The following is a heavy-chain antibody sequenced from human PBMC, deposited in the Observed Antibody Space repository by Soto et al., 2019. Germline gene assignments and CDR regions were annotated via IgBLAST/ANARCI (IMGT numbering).Heavy chain of an antibody. Sequence: GGSLRLSCAASGFTFSSYAMSWVRQAPGKGLEWVSAISGGGGSTYYADSVKGRFTISRDNSKNTLYLQMNSLRAEDTAVYYCARGPTVTTLYYMDVWGKGTTVTVSS. D-gene: IGHD4-17*01. CDR2: ISGGGGST. CDR3: ARGPTVTTLYYMDV. CDR1: GFTFSSYA. J-gene: IGHJ6*03. V-gene: IGHV3-23*01.